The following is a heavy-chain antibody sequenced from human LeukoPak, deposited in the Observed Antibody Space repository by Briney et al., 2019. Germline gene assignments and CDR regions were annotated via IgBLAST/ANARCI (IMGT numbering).Heavy chain of an antibody. Sequence: SVKVSCKASGVTFCSYAISWVRQAPGQGLEWMGRIIPIFGTTNYAQKFQGRVTITTDESTSTAYMELSRLRSDNTAVYYCARALIRGRDGYEGGHAFDIWGQGAMVTVSS. CDR3: ARALIRGRDGYEGGHAFDI. CDR2: IIPIFGTT. D-gene: IGHD5-24*01. V-gene: IGHV1-69*05. CDR1: GVTFCSYA. J-gene: IGHJ3*02.